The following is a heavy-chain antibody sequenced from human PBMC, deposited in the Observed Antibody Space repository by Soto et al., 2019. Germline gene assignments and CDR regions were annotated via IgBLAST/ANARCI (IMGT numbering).Heavy chain of an antibody. V-gene: IGHV4-61*01. D-gene: IGHD1-26*01. CDR1: GGSVSSGSYY. J-gene: IGHJ4*02. Sequence: QVQLQESGPGLVKPSETLSLTCTVSGGSVSSGSYYWSWIRQPPGKGLEWIGYIYVSGSTNYNPSLKSRVTISVDTSKSQFSLKLSSVTAADTAVYYCARDPGRAIDYWGQGTLVTVSS. CDR2: IYVSGST. CDR3: ARDPGRAIDY.